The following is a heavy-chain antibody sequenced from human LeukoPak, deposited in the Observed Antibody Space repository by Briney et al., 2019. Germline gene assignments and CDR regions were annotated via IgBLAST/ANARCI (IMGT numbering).Heavy chain of an antibody. J-gene: IGHJ4*02. CDR3: AKDIRAAYYYDSSGYYWGLDY. Sequence: GGSLRLSCAASGFTFSSYGMHWVRQAPGKGLEWVAVISYDGSNKYYADSVKGRFSISRENSKNTLYLQMNSLRAEDTAVYYCAKDIRAAYYYDSSGYYWGLDYWGQGTLVTVSS. CDR2: ISYDGSNK. D-gene: IGHD3-22*01. CDR1: GFTFSSYG. V-gene: IGHV3-30*18.